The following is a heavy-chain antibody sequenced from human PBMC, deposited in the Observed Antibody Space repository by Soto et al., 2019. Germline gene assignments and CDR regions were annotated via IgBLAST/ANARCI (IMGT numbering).Heavy chain of an antibody. D-gene: IGHD6-19*01. V-gene: IGHV1-18*01. J-gene: IGHJ4*02. CDR1: GYTFTSYG. CDR2: ISAYNGNT. CDR3: ARDTWLVAVAGTLDY. Sequence: QVQLVQSGAEVKKPGASVKVSCKASGYTFTSYGISWVRQAPGQGLEWMGWISAYNGNTNYAQKLQGRVTMTTDTSTSTDYMELRSLRSDDTAVYYCARDTWLVAVAGTLDYWGQGTLVTVSS.